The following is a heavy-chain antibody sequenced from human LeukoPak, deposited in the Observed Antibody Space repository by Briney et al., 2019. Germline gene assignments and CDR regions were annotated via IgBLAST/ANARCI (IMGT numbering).Heavy chain of an antibody. CDR1: GYTFTSYD. CDR3: ARGLRINYGSGSYWVSY. CDR2: MNPNSGNT. V-gene: IGHV1-8*01. J-gene: IGHJ4*02. Sequence: PVASVKVSCKASGYTFTSYDINWVRQATGQGLEWMGWMNPNSGNTGYAQKFQGRVTMTRNTSISTAYMELSSLRSEDTAVYYCARGLRINYGSGSYWVSYWGRGTLVTVSS. D-gene: IGHD3-10*01.